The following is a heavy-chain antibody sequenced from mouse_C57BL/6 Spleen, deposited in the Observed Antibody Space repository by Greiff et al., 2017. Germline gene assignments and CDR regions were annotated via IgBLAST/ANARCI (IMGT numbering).Heavy chain of an antibody. D-gene: IGHD3-1*01. V-gene: IGHV1-43*01. CDR1: GYSFTGYY. J-gene: IGHJ2*01. Sequence: EVQGVESGPELVKPGASVKISCKASGYSFTGYYMHWVKQSSEKSLEWIGEINPSTGGTSYNQKFKGKATLTVDKSSSTAYMQLKSLTSEDSAVYYCARSGDFDYWGQGTTLTVSS. CDR3: ARSGDFDY. CDR2: INPSTGGT.